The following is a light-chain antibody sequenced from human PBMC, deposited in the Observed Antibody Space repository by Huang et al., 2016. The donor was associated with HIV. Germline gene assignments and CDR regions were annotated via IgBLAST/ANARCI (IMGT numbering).Light chain of an antibody. CDR2: DAS. J-gene: IGKJ4*01. Sequence: IVLTQSPGTLSLSPGERATLSCRASQSVSSSYLAWYQQKPGQAPRLLIYDASSRAAGIPDRFSGSESGTDFTLTISRLEPEDFTVYYCQQYGSSQLTFGGGTKVEIK. CDR3: QQYGSSQLT. V-gene: IGKV3-20*01. CDR1: QSVSSSY.